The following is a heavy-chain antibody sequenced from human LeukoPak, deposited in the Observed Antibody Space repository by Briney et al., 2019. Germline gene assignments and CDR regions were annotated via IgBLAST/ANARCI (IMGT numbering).Heavy chain of an antibody. J-gene: IGHJ6*03. V-gene: IGHV1-69*05. CDR1: GGTFSSYA. Sequence: GASVKVSCKASGGTFSSYAISWVRQAPGQGLEWMGGIIPIFGTANYAQKFQGRVTITTDESTSTAYMELSSLRSEDTAVYYCARGELELRYYYYYMDVWGKGTTVTVSS. CDR2: IIPIFGTA. D-gene: IGHD1-7*01. CDR3: ARGELELRYYYYYMDV.